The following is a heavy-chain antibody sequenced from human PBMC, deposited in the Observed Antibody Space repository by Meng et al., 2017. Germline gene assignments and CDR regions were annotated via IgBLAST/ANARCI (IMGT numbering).Heavy chain of an antibody. CDR2: IYYSGST. CDR3: ARAIAVAGITIDY. CDR1: GGSVSSGSYY. V-gene: IGHV4-61*01. Sequence: QVQLQDSGPGLVRPSVVLSRTCTGAGGSVSSGSYYWSWIRQPPGKGLEWIGYIYYSGSTNYNPSLKSRVTISVDTSKNQFSLKLSSVTAADTAVYYCARAIAVAGITIDYWGQGTLVTVSS. D-gene: IGHD6-19*01. J-gene: IGHJ4*02.